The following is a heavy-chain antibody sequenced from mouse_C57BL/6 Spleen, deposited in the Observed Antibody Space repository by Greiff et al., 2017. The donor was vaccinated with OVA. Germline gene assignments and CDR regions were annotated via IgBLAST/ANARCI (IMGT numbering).Heavy chain of an antibody. V-gene: IGHV5-17*01. CDR1: GFTFSDYG. CDR3: ARSGYYAYAMDY. J-gene: IGHJ4*01. CDR2: ISSGSSTI. D-gene: IGHD2-3*01. Sequence: EVQLQESGGGLVKPGGSLKLSCAASGFTFSDYGMHWVRQAPEKGLEWVAYISSGSSTIYYADTVKGRFTISRDNAKNTLFLQMTSLRSEDTAMYYCARSGYYAYAMDYWGQGTSVTVSS.